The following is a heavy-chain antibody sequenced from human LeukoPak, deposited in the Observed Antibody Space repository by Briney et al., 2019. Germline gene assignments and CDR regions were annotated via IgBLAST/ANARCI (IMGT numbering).Heavy chain of an antibody. CDR2: VNSDGTST. V-gene: IGHV3-74*01. CDR3: ARHHLDSFDY. CDR1: GFSFRSYA. J-gene: IGHJ4*02. D-gene: IGHD3/OR15-3a*01. Sequence: GGSLRLSCAASGFSFRSYAVTWVRQAPGEGLVWVSRVNSDGTSTRYADSVKGRFTISRDNAKNTLYLQMNSLRAEDTAVYYCARHHLDSFDYWGQGTLVTVSS.